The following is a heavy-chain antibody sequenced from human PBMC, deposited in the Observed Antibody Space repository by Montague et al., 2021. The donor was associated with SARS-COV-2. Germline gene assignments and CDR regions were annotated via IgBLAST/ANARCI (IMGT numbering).Heavy chain of an antibody. CDR2: IFYRGTT. CDR1: GDSITSFY. D-gene: IGHD1-1*01. V-gene: IGHV4-59*01. CDR3: ARGATRTFDY. J-gene: IGHJ4*02. Sequence: SETLSLTCTVSGDSITSFYWSWIRQPPEKGLEWIGYIFYRGTTKYNPSLESRVTITVDTSKDQFSLKLSSVTAADTAVYYCARGATRTFDYWGQGTRVTVSS.